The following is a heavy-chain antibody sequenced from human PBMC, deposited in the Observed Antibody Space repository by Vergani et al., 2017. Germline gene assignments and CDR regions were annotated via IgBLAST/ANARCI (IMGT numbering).Heavy chain of an antibody. CDR2: INPSGGST. Sequence: QVQLVQSGAEVKKPGASVKVSCKASGYTFTSYYMHWVRQAPGQGLEWMGIINPSGGSTSYAQKFQGRVTMTRDTSTSTVYMELSSLRSEDTAVYYCARGTKWELLGWYFDLWGRGTLVTVSS. CDR1: GYTFTSYY. J-gene: IGHJ2*01. V-gene: IGHV1-46*01. D-gene: IGHD1-26*01. CDR3: ARGTKWELLGWYFDL.